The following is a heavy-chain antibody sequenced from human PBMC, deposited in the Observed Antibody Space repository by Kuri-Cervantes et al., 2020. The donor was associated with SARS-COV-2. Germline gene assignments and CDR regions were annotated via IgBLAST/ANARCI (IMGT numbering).Heavy chain of an antibody. Sequence: SETLSLTCTVSGDSITSSTYYWGWIRQPPGKGLEWIGSIYYSGSTYYNPSLQSRVTISVDTSKNQFSLKLSSVTAADTAVYYCARPAGYSGSYWGYAFDIWGQGTMVTVSS. D-gene: IGHD1-26*01. J-gene: IGHJ3*02. V-gene: IGHV4-39*01. CDR1: GDSITSSTYY. CDR2: IYYSGST. CDR3: ARPAGYSGSYWGYAFDI.